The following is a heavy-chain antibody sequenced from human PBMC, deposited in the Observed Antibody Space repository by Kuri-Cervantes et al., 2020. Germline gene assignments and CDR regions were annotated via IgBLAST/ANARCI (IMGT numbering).Heavy chain of an antibody. V-gene: IGHV4-59*08. CDR1: GGSIRSYY. J-gene: IGHJ4*02. CDR3: ASTNIVGGDY. CDR2: IYYSGST. Sequence: GSLRLSCNVSGGSIRSYYWSWIRQPPGKGLEWIGYIYYSGSTNYNPSLKSRVTISVDTSKNQFSLKLSSVTAADTAVYYCASTNIVGGDYWGQGTLVTVSS. D-gene: IGHD1-26*01.